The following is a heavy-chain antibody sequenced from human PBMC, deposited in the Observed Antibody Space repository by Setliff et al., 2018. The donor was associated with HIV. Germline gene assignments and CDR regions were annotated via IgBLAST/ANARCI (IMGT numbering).Heavy chain of an antibody. CDR3: ARPGGYCSGGSCYSNAFDI. D-gene: IGHD2-15*01. CDR2: IYYSGST. V-gene: IGHV4-59*08. Sequence: PSETLSLTCTVSGGSISSYYWSWIRQPPGKGLEWIGYIYYSGSTKYNPSLKSRVTISADTSKNQFSLKLSSVTAADTAVYYCARPGGYCSGGSCYSNAFDIWGQGTMVTVTS. J-gene: IGHJ3*02. CDR1: GGSISSYY.